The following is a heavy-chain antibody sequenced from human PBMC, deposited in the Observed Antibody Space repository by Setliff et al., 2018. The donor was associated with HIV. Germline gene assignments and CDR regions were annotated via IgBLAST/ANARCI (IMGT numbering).Heavy chain of an antibody. D-gene: IGHD3-10*01. Sequence: SETLSLTCTVSGGSTRTSGYYWGWIRQPPGKGREWIGSIYSSGSTYYNPSLKSRVSISVDTSKNQFSLKLRSVTAADTALYYCVTTDYFYGRNNFEYWGQGALVTV. CDR3: VTTDYFYGRNNFEY. J-gene: IGHJ4*02. V-gene: IGHV4-39*01. CDR2: IYSSGST. CDR1: GGSTRTSGYY.